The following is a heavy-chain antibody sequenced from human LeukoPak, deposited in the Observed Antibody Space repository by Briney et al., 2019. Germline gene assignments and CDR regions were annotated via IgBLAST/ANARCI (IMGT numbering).Heavy chain of an antibody. Sequence: PGGSLRLSCAASGFTFSSYAMSWVRQAPGKGLEWVSAISGSGGSTYYADSVKGRFTISRDNSKNTLHLQMNSLRAEDTAVYYCARDGGGDIVVAFAFDIWGQGTMVTVSS. CDR2: ISGSGGST. CDR1: GFTFSSYA. D-gene: IGHD2-15*01. CDR3: ARDGGGDIVVAFAFDI. V-gene: IGHV3-23*01. J-gene: IGHJ3*02.